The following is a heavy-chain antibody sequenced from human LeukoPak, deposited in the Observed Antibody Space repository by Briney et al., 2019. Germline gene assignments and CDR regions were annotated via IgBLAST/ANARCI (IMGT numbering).Heavy chain of an antibody. J-gene: IGHJ6*02. CDR1: GFTFNTFA. CDR3: GRVGCTGNNCRPYAYYATDV. V-gene: IGHV3-33*01. Sequence: PGRSLRLSCAASGFTFNTFAMPWVRQTPGKGLEWVAIIWYDGSDKYYADSVRGRFAISRDNSKNTLYLQMNSLSAEDTAVYYCGRVGCTGNNCRPYAYYATDVWGQGTTVTVSS. CDR2: IWYDGSDK. D-gene: IGHD2-8*02.